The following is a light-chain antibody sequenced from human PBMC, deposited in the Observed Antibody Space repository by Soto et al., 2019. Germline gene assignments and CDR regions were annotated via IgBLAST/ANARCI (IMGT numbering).Light chain of an antibody. CDR1: QSIHTS. CDR2: GAS. Sequence: TPSPATLSLSPGERATLSCRASQSIHTSLAWYQQKPGQAPRLLIYGASTRATGIPARFSGSGSGTEFTLTISSLQSEDFAVYYCQQYNKWPVTFGQGTKVDIK. V-gene: IGKV3-15*01. J-gene: IGKJ1*01. CDR3: QQYNKWPVT.